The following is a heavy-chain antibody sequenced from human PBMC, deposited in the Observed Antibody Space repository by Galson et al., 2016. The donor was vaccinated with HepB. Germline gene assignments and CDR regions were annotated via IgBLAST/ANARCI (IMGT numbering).Heavy chain of an antibody. CDR2: ISYDGTNT. J-gene: IGHJ2*01. D-gene: IGHD3-10*01. CDR3: ASSNKLRYYYGSEHWYFDL. Sequence: SLRLSCAASGFTFSSYAMSWVRQAPGKGLEWVAGISYDGTNTYYADSVKGRFTISRDNSKNTLYLQMNSLRAEDTAVYYCASSNKLRYYYGSEHWYFDLWGRGTLVAVSS. V-gene: IGHV3-30*07. CDR1: GFTFSSYA.